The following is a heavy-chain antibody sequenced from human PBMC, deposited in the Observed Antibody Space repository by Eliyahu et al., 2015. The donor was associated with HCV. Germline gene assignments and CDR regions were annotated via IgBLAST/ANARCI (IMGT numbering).Heavy chain of an antibody. V-gene: IGHV4-59*01. CDR2: IHYSGSX. CDR3: ASGGGGIAVAGTGGWFDP. Sequence: QVQLQESGPGLVKPSETLSLTCTVSGGSITXYYWSWXRXPPGKGLEWIGYIHYSGSXNSNPPXKSRVTISVDTPKNQFSLNVTSVTAADTAVYYCASGGGGIAVAGTGGWFDPWGQGTPVTVSS. J-gene: IGHJ5*02. D-gene: IGHD6-19*01. CDR1: GGSITXYY.